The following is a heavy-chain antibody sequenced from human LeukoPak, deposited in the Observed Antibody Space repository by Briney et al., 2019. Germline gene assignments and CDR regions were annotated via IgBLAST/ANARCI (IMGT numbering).Heavy chain of an antibody. CDR2: ISSGSVYM. CDR1: GFTFSSYS. D-gene: IGHD2-21*02. V-gene: IGHV3-21*04. CDR3: ARTDETAPAEDFQH. J-gene: IGHJ1*01. Sequence: PGGSLRLSCAASGFTFSSYSMNWVRQAPGKGLEWVSSISSGSVYMYYADSVKDRFTISRDNAKNSLYLQMKSLRAEDTAVYYCARTDETAPAEDFQHWGQGTLVTVSS.